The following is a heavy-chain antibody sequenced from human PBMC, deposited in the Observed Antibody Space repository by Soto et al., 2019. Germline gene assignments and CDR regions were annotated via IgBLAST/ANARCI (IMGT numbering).Heavy chain of an antibody. Sequence: EVQLLESGGGVVQPGGSLRLSCVAYGFNFKKFAMAWVRQAAGEGLEWVSGISCCGGSASYADSVKGRFSIARDDSKNTVSLQLNSLRVEDTAKYYCAKADGQQWLIPHLDNWGQGTLVTVS. D-gene: IGHD6-19*01. CDR1: GFNFKKFA. J-gene: IGHJ4*02. V-gene: IGHV3-23*01. CDR3: AKADGQQWLIPHLDN. CDR2: ISCCGGSA.